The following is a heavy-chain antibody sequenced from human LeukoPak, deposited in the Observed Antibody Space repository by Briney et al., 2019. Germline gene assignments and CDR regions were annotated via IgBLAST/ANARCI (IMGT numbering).Heavy chain of an antibody. CDR2: INPDGDST. Sequence: ASVKVSCKASGYTFTSYYIHGVRQAPGQGLEWMGVINPDGDSTSYAQKFQGRVTMTRDTSTSTVYMELSSLRSEDTAVHYCARSMIRGATYYFDYWGQGTLVTVSS. D-gene: IGHD3-10*01. J-gene: IGHJ4*02. V-gene: IGHV1-46*01. CDR1: GYTFTSYY. CDR3: ARSMIRGATYYFDY.